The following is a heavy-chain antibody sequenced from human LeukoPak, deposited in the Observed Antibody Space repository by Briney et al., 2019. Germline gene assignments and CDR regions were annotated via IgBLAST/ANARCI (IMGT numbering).Heavy chain of an antibody. V-gene: IGHV4-59*01. Sequence: SETLSLTCTVSGGSISSYYWSWSRQPPGKGLEWIGYIYYSGSTNYNPYLKSRVTIPVDTSKNPSSLKLSSVTAADTAVYYCARAPRSYYYYGMDVWGQGTTVTVSS. CDR2: IYYSGST. J-gene: IGHJ6*02. CDR3: ARAPRSYYYYGMDV. CDR1: GGSISSYY.